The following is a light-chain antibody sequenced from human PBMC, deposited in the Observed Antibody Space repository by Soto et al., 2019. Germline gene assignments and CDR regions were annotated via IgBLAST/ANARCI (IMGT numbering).Light chain of an antibody. CDR1: QSVSSN. CDR3: QQYNNWPWT. CDR2: GAS. Sequence: EIVMTQSPATLSVSPGERATLSCRASQSVSSNLAWYQQKPVQAPRLLIYGASTRATGIPARFSGSGSGTEFTLTISSLQSEDFAVYDCQQYNNWPWTFGQGTKVEIK. V-gene: IGKV3-15*01. J-gene: IGKJ1*01.